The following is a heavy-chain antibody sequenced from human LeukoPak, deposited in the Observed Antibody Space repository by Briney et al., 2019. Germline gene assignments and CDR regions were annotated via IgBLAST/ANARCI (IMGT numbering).Heavy chain of an antibody. CDR2: TSSSGVNS. D-gene: IGHD5-12*01. CDR3: AKEYNGYDFDY. V-gene: IGHV3-23*01. CDR1: GFTLRSYD. Sequence: GGSLRLSCAASGFTLRSYDMSWVRQAPGKGLEWVAATSSSGVNSYYADSVRGWCTISRDNSQNTLYLQMDSLSAEDTALYYCAKEYNGYDFDYWGQGTLVTVSS. J-gene: IGHJ4*02.